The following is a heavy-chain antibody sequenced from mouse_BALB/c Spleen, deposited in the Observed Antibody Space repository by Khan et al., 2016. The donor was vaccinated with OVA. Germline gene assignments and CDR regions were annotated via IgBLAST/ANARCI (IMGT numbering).Heavy chain of an antibody. J-gene: IGHJ2*01. V-gene: IGHV3-2*02. CDR3: ARTARIDY. CDR2: ISYSGTT. D-gene: IGHD1-2*01. Sequence: EVQLVESGPGLVKPSQSLSLTCTVTGYSITSGYGWNWIRQFPGNKLEWMGYISYSGTTNYNPSLKSRISITRDTSKNQFFLQLNYVTTEDTATYYCARTARIDYWGQGTTLTVSS. CDR1: GYSITSGYG.